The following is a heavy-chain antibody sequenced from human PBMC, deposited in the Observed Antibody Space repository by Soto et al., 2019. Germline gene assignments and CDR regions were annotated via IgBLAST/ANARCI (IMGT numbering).Heavy chain of an antibody. CDR1: GGSISSGGYY. V-gene: IGHV4-31*03. D-gene: IGHD1-26*01. Sequence: SETLSLTCTVSGGSISSGGYYWSWIRQHPGKGLEWIGYIYYSGSTYYNSSLKSRVTISVDTSKNQFSLKLSSVTAADTAVYYCARLVGATDVDNWFDPWGQGTLVTVS. J-gene: IGHJ5*02. CDR3: ARLVGATDVDNWFDP. CDR2: IYYSGST.